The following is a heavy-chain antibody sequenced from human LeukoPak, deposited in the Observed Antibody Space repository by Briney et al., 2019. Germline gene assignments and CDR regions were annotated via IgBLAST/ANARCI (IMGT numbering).Heavy chain of an antibody. CDR3: AKGVLPTANYYFDY. D-gene: IGHD2-2*01. V-gene: IGHV3-23*01. CDR2: ISASGGST. J-gene: IGHJ4*02. CDR1: GFTISTYA. Sequence: PGGSQRLSCAASGFTISTYAMSWVRQAPGKGLEWVSAISASGGSTYYADSVKGRFTISRDNSKNTLYLQMNSLRAEDTAVYYCAKGVLPTANYYFDYWGQGALVTVSS.